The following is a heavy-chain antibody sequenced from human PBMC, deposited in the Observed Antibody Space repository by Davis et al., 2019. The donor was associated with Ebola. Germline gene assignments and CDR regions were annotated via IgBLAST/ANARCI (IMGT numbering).Heavy chain of an antibody. CDR1: GFKFDNYA. D-gene: IGHD5-18*01. Sequence: PGGSLRLSCAASGFKFDNYAIHWVRQAPGKGLEWVSSISWNRKSIGYADSVKGRFTISRDNAKNSLYLQMSSLRPEDTALYYCAKDRTLDTGTFKEYYFDHWGQGTLVTVSS. V-gene: IGHV3-9*01. CDR3: AKDRTLDTGTFKEYYFDH. J-gene: IGHJ4*02. CDR2: ISWNRKSI.